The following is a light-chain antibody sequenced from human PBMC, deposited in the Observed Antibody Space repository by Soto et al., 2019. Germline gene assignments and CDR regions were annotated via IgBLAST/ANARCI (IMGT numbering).Light chain of an antibody. CDR3: QQYNSYPST. CDR2: KAS. V-gene: IGKV1-5*03. J-gene: IGKJ5*01. CDR1: QSVSSW. Sequence: DIQMTQSPSTLSASVGDGVTITCRASQSVSSWLAWYQQKPGKAPKLLIYKASSLESGVPSRFSGSGSGTEFTLTISSLQPDDFAIYYCQQYNSYPSTFGQGTRLEIK.